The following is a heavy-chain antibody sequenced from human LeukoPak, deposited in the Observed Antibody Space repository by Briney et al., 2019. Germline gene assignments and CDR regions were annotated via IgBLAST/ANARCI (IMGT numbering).Heavy chain of an antibody. CDR2: ISSDANNK. J-gene: IGHJ1*01. CDR3: ARGPASLAEYFQH. Sequence: PGGSLRLSCAASGFTFSSYGFHWVRQAPGKGLEWVAVISSDANNKYYADSVKGRFTISRDNSKNTLYLQMNSLRAEDTAVYYCARGPASLAEYFQHWGQGTLVTVSS. V-gene: IGHV3-30*03. CDR1: GFTFSSYG.